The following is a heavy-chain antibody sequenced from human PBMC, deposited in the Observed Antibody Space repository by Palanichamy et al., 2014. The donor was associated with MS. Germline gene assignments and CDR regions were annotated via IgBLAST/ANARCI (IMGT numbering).Heavy chain of an antibody. CDR3: ARNYYYDSVY. J-gene: IGHJ4*02. CDR1: GFTVSSNY. Sequence: EAQLVETGGGLIQPGGSLRLSCAASGFTVSSNYMSWVRQAPGKGLEWVSVIYSGGSTYYADSVKGRFTTSRDNSKNTLYLQMNSLRAEDTAVYYCARNYYYDSVYWGQGTLVTVSS. V-gene: IGHV3-53*02. CDR2: IYSGGST. D-gene: IGHD3-22*01.